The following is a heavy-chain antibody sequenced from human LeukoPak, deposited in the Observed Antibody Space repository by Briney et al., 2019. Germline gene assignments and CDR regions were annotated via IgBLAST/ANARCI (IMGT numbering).Heavy chain of an antibody. CDR2: IYSDGST. Sequence: GGSLRLSCAASGFTVSSNYMSWVRQAPGKGLEWVSIIYSDGSTYYADSVKGRFTISRDNSKNTLYLQMNSLRVEDTAVYYCARNPRWRGDYAFDIWGQGTMVAVSS. D-gene: IGHD2-21*01. CDR1: GFTVSSNY. J-gene: IGHJ3*02. CDR3: ARNPRWRGDYAFDI. V-gene: IGHV3-53*01.